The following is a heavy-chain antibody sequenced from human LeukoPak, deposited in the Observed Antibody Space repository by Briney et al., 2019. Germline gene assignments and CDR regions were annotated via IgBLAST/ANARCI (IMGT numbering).Heavy chain of an antibody. CDR3: AKYAYNWNAPDGFDI. D-gene: IGHD1-1*01. CDR1: RFSFSDYD. J-gene: IGHJ3*02. CDR2: ISYDGSRK. V-gene: IGHV3-30*18. Sequence: GGSLRLSCRASRFSFSDYDMHWVRQAPGKGLEWVAVISYDGSRKHYGDSVKGRFTISRDNSKNTLYLQMNSLRAEDTAVYFCAKYAYNWNAPDGFDIWGQGTMVIVSS.